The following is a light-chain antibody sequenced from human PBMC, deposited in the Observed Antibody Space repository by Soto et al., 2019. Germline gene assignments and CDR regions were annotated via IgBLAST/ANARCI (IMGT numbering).Light chain of an antibody. CDR3: QQLDSYPIT. CDR2: AAS. CDR1: QDIRSR. J-gene: IGKJ5*01. V-gene: IGKV1-9*01. Sequence: IQLTQSPSSLSASVGDRVTITCRASQDIRSRLAWYQQKPGKAPKLLIYAASTLQSGVPSRFSGSGSGIAFTLTISSLQPEDFATYYCQQLDSYPITFGQGTRLEIK.